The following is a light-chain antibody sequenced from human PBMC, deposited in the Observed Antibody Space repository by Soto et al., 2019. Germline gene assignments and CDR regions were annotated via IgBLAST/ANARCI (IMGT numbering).Light chain of an antibody. CDR2: EDI. CDR1: SSDVVGHSF. V-gene: IGLV2-8*01. J-gene: IGLJ2*01. Sequence: QSALSQPPSASGSPGQSVTISCTGTSSDVVGHSFVSWYQQRPGKAPKLMIYEDINRPSWVPDRFSGSTSGNTASLTVSGLQSEDEADYYCSSYSDSKSVIFGGGTKLTVL. CDR3: SSYSDSKSVI.